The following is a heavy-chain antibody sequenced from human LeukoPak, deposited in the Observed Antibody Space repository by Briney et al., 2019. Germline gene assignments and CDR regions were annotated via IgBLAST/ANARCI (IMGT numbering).Heavy chain of an antibody. CDR1: GYTFNDHY. D-gene: IGHD1-14*01. CDR3: ARDLVIGISGGYYSYMDV. J-gene: IGHJ6*03. V-gene: IGHV1-2*02. CDR2: INSNSGAT. Sequence: ASVKVSCKASGYTFNDHYFHWVRQAPGQGLEWMGWINSNSGATRYAQKFQGRVALTRDTSINTAYMELSSLRSDDTAVYYCARDLVIGISGGYYSYMDVWGKGTTVTVSS.